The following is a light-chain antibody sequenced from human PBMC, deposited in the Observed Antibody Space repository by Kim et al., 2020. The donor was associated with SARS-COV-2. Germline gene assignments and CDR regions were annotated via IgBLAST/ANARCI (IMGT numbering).Light chain of an antibody. CDR1: KLVGKY. CDR3: QAWDSSTRV. V-gene: IGLV3-1*01. Sequence: VSPGQTASITCSGDKLVGKYACWYQQKAGQSPVLVIYQDSKRPSGIPERFSGANSGNTATLTISGTQAMDEADYYCQAWDSSTRVFGAGTKVTVL. CDR2: QDS. J-gene: IGLJ1*01.